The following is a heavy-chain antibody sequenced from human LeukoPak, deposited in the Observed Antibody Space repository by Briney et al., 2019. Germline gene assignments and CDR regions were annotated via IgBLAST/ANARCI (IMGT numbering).Heavy chain of an antibody. CDR2: IGTAGDT. Sequence: PGGFLRLSCAASGFTFSSYDMHWVRQATGKGLEWVSAIGTAGDTYYPGSVKGRFTISRENAKNSLYLQMNSLRAGDTAVYYCARGGYDDAFDIWGQGTMVTVSS. CDR1: GFTFSSYD. J-gene: IGHJ3*02. V-gene: IGHV3-13*01. D-gene: IGHD3-3*01. CDR3: ARGGYDDAFDI.